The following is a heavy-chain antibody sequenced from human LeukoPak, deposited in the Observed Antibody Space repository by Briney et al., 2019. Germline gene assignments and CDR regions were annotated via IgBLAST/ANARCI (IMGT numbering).Heavy chain of an antibody. CDR1: GFTLSDYS. CDR2: IGISSGNT. D-gene: IGHD1-1*01. Sequence: GGSLRLSCAASGFTLSDYSMNWVRQAPGKGLEWISYIGISSGNTKYADSVKGRFTISGDNAKKSLYLQMNRLRVEDTAVYYCARDHNYAFDNWGQGTLVTVSS. V-gene: IGHV3-48*04. J-gene: IGHJ4*02. CDR3: ARDHNYAFDN.